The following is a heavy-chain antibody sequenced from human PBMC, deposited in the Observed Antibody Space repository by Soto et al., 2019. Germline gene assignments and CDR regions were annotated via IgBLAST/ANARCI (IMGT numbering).Heavy chain of an antibody. CDR2: LNPHSGKT. J-gene: IGHJ4*02. Sequence: ASVKVSCKASGYTFTIHDIHWVRQAPGQGLEWMAGLNPHSGKTAYAQKFQGRLTMTGNASTSTAYMELSSLRSEDTAMYYCARVSSIVARRYFDSWGQGTLVTVSS. D-gene: IGHD6-6*01. CDR1: GYTFTIHD. V-gene: IGHV1-8*01. CDR3: ARVSSIVARRYFDS.